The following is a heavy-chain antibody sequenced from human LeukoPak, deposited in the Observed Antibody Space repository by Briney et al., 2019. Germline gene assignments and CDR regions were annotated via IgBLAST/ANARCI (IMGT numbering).Heavy chain of an antibody. CDR3: ARAYCSSTRCSYYFDS. J-gene: IGHJ4*02. CDR1: GFTFDSYG. V-gene: IGHV3-21*01. CDR2: ISSSSTYI. Sequence: GGSLRLSCAASGFTFDSYGMNWVRQAPGKGLEWISSISSSSTYIYYADSVKGRFTISRDNAKNSLYLQMNSLRAEDTAVYYCARAYCSSTRCSYYFDSWGQGTLVTVS. D-gene: IGHD2-2*01.